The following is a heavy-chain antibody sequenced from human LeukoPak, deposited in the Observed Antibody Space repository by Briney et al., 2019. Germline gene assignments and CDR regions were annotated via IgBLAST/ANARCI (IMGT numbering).Heavy chain of an antibody. V-gene: IGHV3-48*01. Sequence: GGSLRLSCAASGFTFSSYSMNWVRQAPGKGPEWIAYVTSSSRTIYYADSVKGQFTISRDNAKSSLYLQLDSLRAEDTAVYYCARDLIGGNAYDYWGQGALVTVSS. CDR1: GFTFSSYS. J-gene: IGHJ4*02. CDR3: ARDLIGGNAYDY. CDR2: VTSSSRTI. D-gene: IGHD2-15*01.